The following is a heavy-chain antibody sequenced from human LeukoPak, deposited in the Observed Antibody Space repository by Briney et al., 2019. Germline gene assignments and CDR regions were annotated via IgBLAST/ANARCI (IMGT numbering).Heavy chain of an antibody. Sequence: SVKVSCKXSGGTFSSYTISWVRQAPGQGLEWMGRIIPILGIANYAQKFQGRVTITADKSTSTAYMELSSLRSEDTAVYYCARDRVSGNPYSFDYWGQGTLVTVSS. V-gene: IGHV1-69*04. CDR2: IIPILGIA. CDR1: GGTFSSYT. CDR3: ARDRVSGNPYSFDY. D-gene: IGHD1-26*01. J-gene: IGHJ4*02.